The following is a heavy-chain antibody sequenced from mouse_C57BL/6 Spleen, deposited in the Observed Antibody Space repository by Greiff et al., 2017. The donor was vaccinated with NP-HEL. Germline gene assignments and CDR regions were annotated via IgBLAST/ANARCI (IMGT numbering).Heavy chain of an antibody. Sequence: VQLQQPGAELVRPGSSVKLSCKASGYTFTSYWMHWVKQRPIQGLEWIGNIDPSDSETHYNQKFKDKATLTVDKSSSTAYMQLSSLTSEDSAVYYCARGTYSTNYYAMDYWGQGTSVTVSS. CDR3: ARGTYSTNYYAMDY. CDR2: IDPSDSET. J-gene: IGHJ4*01. V-gene: IGHV1-52*01. CDR1: GYTFTSYW. D-gene: IGHD2-5*01.